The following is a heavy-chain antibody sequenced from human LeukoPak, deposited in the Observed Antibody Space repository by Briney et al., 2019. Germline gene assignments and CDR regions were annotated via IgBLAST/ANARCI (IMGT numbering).Heavy chain of an antibody. CDR3: ANLYVSGSAPHDY. V-gene: IGHV3-9*01. Sequence: GGSLRLSCAASGFTVSSNYMSWVRQAPGKGLEWVSGIDWNSGNIGYADSVKGRFTISRDNAKNSLYLQMKSLRAEDTALYYCANLYVSGSAPHDYWGQGTLVTVSS. D-gene: IGHD3-10*01. J-gene: IGHJ4*02. CDR1: GFTVSSNY. CDR2: IDWNSGNI.